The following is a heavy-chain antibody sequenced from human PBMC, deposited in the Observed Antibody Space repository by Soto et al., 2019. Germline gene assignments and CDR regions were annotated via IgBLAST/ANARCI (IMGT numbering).Heavy chain of an antibody. CDR2: YDGSHE. CDR3: TRRFSDGWYSDY. Sequence: YDGSHENYADSVKGRFTISRDNSKNTLYLQMNSLRAEDTAVYYCTRRFSDGWYSDYWGQGTLVTVSS. D-gene: IGHD6-19*01. V-gene: IGHV3-33*01. J-gene: IGHJ4*02.